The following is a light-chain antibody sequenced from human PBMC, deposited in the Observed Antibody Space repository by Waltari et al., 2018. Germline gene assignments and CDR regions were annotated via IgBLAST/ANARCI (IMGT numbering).Light chain of an antibody. CDR2: ETN. V-gene: IGLV2-23*01. J-gene: IGLJ3*02. CDR1: TNDVGKYDL. Sequence: QSALTQPASVSGSPGQSITISCSGTTNDVGKYDLVSWYQQVPGIVPKLILYETNRRPADVSHRFVGANAGNTASLTLSGLHPEDEADYYCCSFASSRTWVFGGRTRLTV. CDR3: CSFASSRTWV.